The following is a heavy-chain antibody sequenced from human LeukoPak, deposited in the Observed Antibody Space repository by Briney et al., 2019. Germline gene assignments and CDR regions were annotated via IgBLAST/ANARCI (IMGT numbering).Heavy chain of an antibody. CDR2: ISSSSSYT. V-gene: IGHV3-11*03. D-gene: IGHD1-26*01. CDR3: AKSKGELLRFDY. CDR1: GFTFSDYY. J-gene: IGHJ4*02. Sequence: PGGSLRLSCAASGFTFSDYYMSWIRQAPGKGLEWVSYISSSSSYTNYADSVKGRFTISRDNAKNSLYLQMNSLRAEDTAVYYCAKSKGELLRFDYWGQGTLVTVSS.